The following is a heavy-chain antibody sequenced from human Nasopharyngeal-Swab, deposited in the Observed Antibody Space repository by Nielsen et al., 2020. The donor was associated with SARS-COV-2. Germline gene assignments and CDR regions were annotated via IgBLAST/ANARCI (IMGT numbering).Heavy chain of an antibody. V-gene: IGHV4-59*01. CDR1: GGSISSYY. CDR3: ARAPRGTIFGVVTNFDY. CDR2: IYYSGST. J-gene: IGHJ4*02. D-gene: IGHD3-3*01. Sequence: SETLSLTCTVSGGSISSYYWSWIRQPPGKGLEWIGYIYYSGSTNYNPSLKSRVTISVDTSKNQFSLKLCSVTAADTAVYYCARAPRGTIFGVVTNFDYWGQGTLVTVSS.